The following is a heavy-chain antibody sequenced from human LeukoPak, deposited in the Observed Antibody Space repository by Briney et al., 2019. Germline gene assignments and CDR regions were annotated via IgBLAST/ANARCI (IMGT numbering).Heavy chain of an antibody. J-gene: IGHJ4*02. CDR2: ISWNSGRI. D-gene: IGHD4-11*01. CDR1: GFTFDDYA. Sequence: PGGSLRLSCAASGFTFDDYAMHWVRQAPGKGLEWVSYISWNSGRIGYADSVKGRFTISRDNAKNSLYLQMNSLRAEDTAVYYCTREDHSNYNYWGQGTLVTVSS. V-gene: IGHV3-9*01. CDR3: TREDHSNYNY.